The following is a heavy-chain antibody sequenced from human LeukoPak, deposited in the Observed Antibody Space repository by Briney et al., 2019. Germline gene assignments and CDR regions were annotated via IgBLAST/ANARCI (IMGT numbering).Heavy chain of an antibody. Sequence: PSETLSLTCTVSGGSISSYYWSWIRQPPGKGLEWIGYIYYSGSTNYNPSLKSRVTISVDTSKNQFSLKLSSVTAADTAVYYCARVAATEFDYWGQGTLVTVSS. CDR1: GGSISSYY. CDR3: ARVAATEFDY. D-gene: IGHD2-15*01. V-gene: IGHV4-59*01. CDR2: IYYSGST. J-gene: IGHJ4*02.